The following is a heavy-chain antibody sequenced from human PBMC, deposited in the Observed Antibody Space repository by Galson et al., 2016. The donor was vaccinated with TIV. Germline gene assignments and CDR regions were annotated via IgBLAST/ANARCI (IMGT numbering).Heavy chain of an antibody. V-gene: IGHV3-23*01. CDR3: AEGRFLEWYNWFDP. D-gene: IGHD3-3*01. CDR1: GFTFSNYA. Sequence: SLRLSCAASGFTFSNYAMSWVRQAPGKGLEWVSVISGSGGNTHYADSVKGRFTISRDNSKNTLYLQMNSLRAEDTAVYNCAEGRFLEWYNWFDPWGQGTLVTVSS. J-gene: IGHJ5*02. CDR2: ISGSGGNT.